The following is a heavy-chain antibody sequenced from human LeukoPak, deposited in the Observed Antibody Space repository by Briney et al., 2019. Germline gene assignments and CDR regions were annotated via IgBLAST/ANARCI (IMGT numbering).Heavy chain of an antibody. J-gene: IGHJ4*02. Sequence: PSETLSLTCTVSGGSVSSSSTIYYRGWVRQPPGKGLEWIGSISYSGSTYYNPCLKSRVTISADTSNHHFSLKLTSVTAADTAVYYCATPLYSSADHDYWGQGTLVTVSS. D-gene: IGHD6-25*01. V-gene: IGHV4-39*02. CDR2: ISYSGST. CDR3: ATPLYSSADHDY. CDR1: GGSVSSSSTIYY.